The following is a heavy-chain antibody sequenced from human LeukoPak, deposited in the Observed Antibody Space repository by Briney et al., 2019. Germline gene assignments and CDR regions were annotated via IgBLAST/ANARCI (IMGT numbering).Heavy chain of an antibody. CDR3: ARNGSGTYYNGPDYYMDV. J-gene: IGHJ6*03. CDR1: GYTFTSYD. D-gene: IGHD3-10*01. V-gene: IGHV1-18*01. Sequence: GASVKVSCKASGYTFTSYDISWGRQAPGQGLEWMGCISTHNGNTKYAQKLQGRVTMTTDTSTSTAYMELRSLRSDDTAVYYCARNGSGTYYNGPDYYMDVWGKGTTVIVSS. CDR2: ISTHNGNT.